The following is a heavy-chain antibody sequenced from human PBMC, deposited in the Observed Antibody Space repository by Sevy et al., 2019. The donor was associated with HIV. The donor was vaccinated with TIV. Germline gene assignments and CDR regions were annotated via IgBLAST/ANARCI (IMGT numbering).Heavy chain of an antibody. J-gene: IGHJ4*02. D-gene: IGHD4-17*01. V-gene: IGHV3-30*18. CDR1: GFIFSSYG. CDR3: AKDKEDDYGDYYFDH. Sequence: GGSLRLSCSASGFIFSSYGMHWVRQTPGKGLEWVAIISSDGSDDFYAESVRGRFTISRDNSRNTLYLQMDSLRLEDTAIYYCAKDKEDDYGDYYFDHWGQGALVIVSS. CDR2: ISSDGSDD.